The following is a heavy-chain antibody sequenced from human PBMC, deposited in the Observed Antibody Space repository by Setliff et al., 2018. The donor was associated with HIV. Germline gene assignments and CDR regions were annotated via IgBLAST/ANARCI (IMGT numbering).Heavy chain of an antibody. D-gene: IGHD3-10*01. V-gene: IGHV4-39*01. CDR3: ARQPLYFGEPYYFDY. CDR2: ISQSGTT. CDR1: GGSFTGSY. J-gene: IGHJ4*02. Sequence: PSETLSLTCAVSGGSFTGSYWGWIRQPPGKGLEWIGSISQSGTTYYSPSLKNRVTISVDTSRNRFSLKLGSVSASDTANYYCARQPLYFGEPYYFDYWGLGTLVTVSS.